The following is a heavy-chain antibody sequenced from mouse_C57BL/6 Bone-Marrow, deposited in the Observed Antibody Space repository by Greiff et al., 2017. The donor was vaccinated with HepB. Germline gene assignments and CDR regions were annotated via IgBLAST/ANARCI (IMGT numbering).Heavy chain of an antibody. V-gene: IGHV3-5*01. J-gene: IGHJ2*01. CDR2: IYYSGTI. CDR3: ARENYDVPYYFDY. CDR1: GISITTGNYR. Sequence: EVQLQESGPGLVKPSQSVFLTCTVTGISITTGNYRWSWIRQFPGNKLEWIGYIYYSGTITYNPSLTSRTTTTRDTPKNQFFMEMNSLTAEDTATYYCARENYDVPYYFDYWGQGTTLTVSS. D-gene: IGHD2-4*01.